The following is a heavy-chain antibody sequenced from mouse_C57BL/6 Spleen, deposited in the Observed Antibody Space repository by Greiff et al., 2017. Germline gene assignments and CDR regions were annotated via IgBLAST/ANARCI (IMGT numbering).Heavy chain of an antibody. CDR1: GYSITSGYY. Sequence: ESGPGLVKPSQSLSLTCSVTGYSITSGYYWNWIRQFPGNKLEWMGYISYDGSNNYNPSLKNRISITRDTSKNQFFLKLNSVTTEDTATYYCAREVTTVADWYFDVWGTGTTVTVSS. CDR3: AREVTTVADWYFDV. V-gene: IGHV3-6*01. D-gene: IGHD1-1*01. CDR2: ISYDGSN. J-gene: IGHJ1*03.